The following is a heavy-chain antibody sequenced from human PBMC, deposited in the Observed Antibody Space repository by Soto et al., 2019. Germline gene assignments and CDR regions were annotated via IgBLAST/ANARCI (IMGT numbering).Heavy chain of an antibody. V-gene: IGHV1-18*01. D-gene: IGHD2-2*01. J-gene: IGHJ5*02. CDR2: ISAYNGNT. CDR1: GYTFTSYD. Sequence: ASVKGSCKASGYTFTSYDISWVRQAPGQGLEWMGWISAYNGNTNYAQKLQGRVTMTTDTSTSTAYMELRSLRSDDTAVYYCARRLLLLCSSKNCPSGFDPWGQGILVTVSS. CDR3: ARRLLLLCSSKNCPSGFDP.